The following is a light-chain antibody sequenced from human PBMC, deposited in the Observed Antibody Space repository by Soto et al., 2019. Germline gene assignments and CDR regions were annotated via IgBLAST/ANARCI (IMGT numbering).Light chain of an antibody. J-gene: IGLJ1*01. CDR2: EVS. CDR1: SSDVGGYNY. V-gene: IGLV2-14*01. CDR3: SSYTSSSTYV. Sequence: QSVLTQPASVSGSPGQSITISCTGTSSDVGGYNYVSWYQQHPGKAPKFLIYEVSNRPSGVSNRFSGSKSGNTASLTISGLQAEDEADYYCSSYTSSSTYVFGTGTNVTVL.